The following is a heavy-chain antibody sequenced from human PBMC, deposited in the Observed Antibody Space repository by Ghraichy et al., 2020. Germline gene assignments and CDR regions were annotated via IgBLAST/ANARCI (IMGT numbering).Heavy chain of an antibody. CDR3: TTEEHSV. J-gene: IGHJ6*01. CDR2: ITSKTYGETP. V-gene: IGHV3-15*01. D-gene: IGHD1/OR15-1a*01. CDR1: GLSFSNAW. Sequence: GGSLRLSCAASGLSFSNAWMSWVRQAPGKGLGWVGRITSKTYGETPDYAAPVKGRFTISRDDSKNTLYLQMNSLKTEDTAVYYCTTEEHSVCGQGTTVTVSS.